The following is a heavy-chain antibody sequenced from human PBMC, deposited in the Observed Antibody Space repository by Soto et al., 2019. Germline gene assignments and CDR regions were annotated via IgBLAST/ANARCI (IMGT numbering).Heavy chain of an antibody. CDR2: IIPIFGTA. V-gene: IGHV1-69*13. J-gene: IGHJ6*02. D-gene: IGHD6-13*01. CDR1: GGTFSSYA. CDR3: ARDLYSSAAAVNYYGMDV. Sequence: GASLKVSCKASGGTFSSYAISWVRQAPGQGLEWMGGIIPIFGTANYAQKFQGRVTITADESTSTAYMELSSLRSEDTAVYYCARDLYSSAAAVNYYGMDVWGQGTTVTVSS.